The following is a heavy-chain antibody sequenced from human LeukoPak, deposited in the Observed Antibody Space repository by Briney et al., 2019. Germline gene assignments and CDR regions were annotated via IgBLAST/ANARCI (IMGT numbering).Heavy chain of an antibody. D-gene: IGHD2-2*01. V-gene: IGHV1-69*05. CDR2: IIPIFGTA. CDR1: GGTFSSYA. CDR3: ARDFGPAAMRMGENWFDP. Sequence: SVKVSCKASGGTFSSYAISWVRQAPGQGLEWMGGIIPIFGTANYAQKFQGRVTITTDESTSTAYMELSSLRSEDTAVYYCARDFGPAAMRMGENWFDPWGQGTLVIVSS. J-gene: IGHJ5*02.